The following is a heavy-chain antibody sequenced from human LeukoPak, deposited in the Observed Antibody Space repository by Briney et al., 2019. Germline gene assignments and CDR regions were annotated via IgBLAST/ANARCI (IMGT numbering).Heavy chain of an antibody. J-gene: IGHJ4*02. CDR2: IYYSGST. V-gene: IGHV4-59*08. CDR1: GGSISSYY. CDR3: ERHGSMAAAGSFDY. Sequence: SETLSLTCTVSGGSISSYYWSWIRQPPGKGLEWIGYIYYSGSTNYNPSLKSRVTISVDTSKNQFSLKLSSVTAADTAVYYCERHGSMAAAGSFDYWGQGTLVTVSS. D-gene: IGHD6-13*01.